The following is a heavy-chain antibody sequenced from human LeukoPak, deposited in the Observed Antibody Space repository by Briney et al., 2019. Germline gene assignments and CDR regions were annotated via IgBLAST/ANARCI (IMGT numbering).Heavy chain of an antibody. D-gene: IGHD3-3*01. J-gene: IGHJ6*03. Sequence: GSVKVSCKPSGDTFSSHDFNWVPQATGQGLEWMGWMNPKNGGTGYAQKFQGRVTMTRDTSIGTAYMELSSLTSEDTAIYYCARVPNYNLWSGSWTYHYMGVWGEGTTVTVSS. V-gene: IGHV1-8*01. CDR1: GDTFSSHD. CDR3: ARVPNYNLWSGSWTYHYMGV. CDR2: MNPKNGGT.